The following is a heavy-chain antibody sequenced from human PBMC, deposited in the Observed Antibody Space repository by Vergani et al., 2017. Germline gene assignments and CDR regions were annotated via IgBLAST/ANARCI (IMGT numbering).Heavy chain of an antibody. CDR2: IISSSSTI. J-gene: IGHJ6*01. D-gene: IGHD6-13*01. CDR3: AKDRSRSYGGYYYYCGMAG. Sequence: EVQLVESGGGLVQPGGSLRLSCAASGFTFSSYSMNWVRQAPGKGLEWVSYIISSSSTIYYADSVKGRFTISRDNAKNSLYLQMNSLRAEDTAVYYCAKDRSRSYGGYYYYCGMAGWAEGPTVTVSS. V-gene: IGHV3-48*01. CDR1: GFTFSSYS.